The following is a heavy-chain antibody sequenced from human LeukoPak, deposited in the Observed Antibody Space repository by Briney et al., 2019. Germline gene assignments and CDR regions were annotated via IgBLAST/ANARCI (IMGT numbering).Heavy chain of an antibody. V-gene: IGHV4-39*07. Sequence: SETLSLTCIVSGGSICSSSYCCGWVRQPPGAGLEWMGSVYFSGSTYFNPSLKSRVTISVDTSKNQFSLKLSAVTPADTAVYYCARDCAIEVYPYYYNYYMDVWGKGTTVTVSS. J-gene: IGHJ6*03. CDR3: ARDCAIEVYPYYYNYYMDV. D-gene: IGHD2-2*02. CDR2: VYFSGST. CDR1: GGSICSSSYC.